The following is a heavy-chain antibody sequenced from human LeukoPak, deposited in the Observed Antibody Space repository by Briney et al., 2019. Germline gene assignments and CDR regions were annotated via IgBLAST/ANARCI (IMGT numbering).Heavy chain of an antibody. Sequence: GGSLRLSCAASGFTFSNNGMHWVRQAPGKGLEWVAFIRYDGSNKYYADSVKGRFTISRDNSKNTLYLQMNSLRAEDTAVYHCATRHSSSSGVDYWGQGTRLTVSS. CDR3: ATRHSSSSGVDY. J-gene: IGHJ4*02. CDR1: GFTFSNNG. D-gene: IGHD6-6*01. V-gene: IGHV3-30*02. CDR2: IRYDGSNK.